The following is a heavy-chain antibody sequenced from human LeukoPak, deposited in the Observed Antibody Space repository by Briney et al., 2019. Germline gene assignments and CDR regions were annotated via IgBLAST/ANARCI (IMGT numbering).Heavy chain of an antibody. CDR3: ARVVTAAWDWFDP. CDR2: IYSGGST. CDR1: GFTVSSDY. J-gene: IGHJ5*02. D-gene: IGHD2-2*01. V-gene: IGHV3-66*01. Sequence: PGGSLRLSCAASGFTVSSDYMSWVRQAPGKGLEWVSVIYSGGSTYYADSVKGRFTISRDNSKNTLYLQMNSLRAEDTAVYYCARVVTAAWDWFDPWGQGTLVTVSS.